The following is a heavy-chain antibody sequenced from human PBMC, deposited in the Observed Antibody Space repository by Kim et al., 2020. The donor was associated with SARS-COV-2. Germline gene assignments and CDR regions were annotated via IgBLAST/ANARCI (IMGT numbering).Heavy chain of an antibody. D-gene: IGHD2-2*01. Sequence: SGPTLVNPTQTLTLTCTFSGFSLSTSGVGVGWIRQPPGKALEWLALIYWDDDKRYSPPLKSRLTITKDTSKNQVVLTMTNMDPVDTATYYCAHRTYLGQVVVPASGFHYFDYWGHGTLVTVSS. CDR2: IYWDDDK. J-gene: IGHJ4*01. V-gene: IGHV2-5*02. CDR1: GFSLSTSGVG. CDR3: AHRTYLGQVVVPASGFHYFDY.